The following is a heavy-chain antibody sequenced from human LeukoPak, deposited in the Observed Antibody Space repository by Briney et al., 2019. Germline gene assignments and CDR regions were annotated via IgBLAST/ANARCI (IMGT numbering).Heavy chain of an antibody. D-gene: IGHD5-18*01. J-gene: IGHJ4*02. Sequence: PSETLSLTCTVSGGAISSYYWSWIRQPPGGGLEWIGYIYYSGSTNYNPSLKSRVTISVDTSKNQFSLKLSSVTAADTAVYYCAGVKQLWYPFDYWGQGTLVTVSS. V-gene: IGHV4-59*01. CDR2: IYYSGST. CDR3: AGVKQLWYPFDY. CDR1: GGAISSYY.